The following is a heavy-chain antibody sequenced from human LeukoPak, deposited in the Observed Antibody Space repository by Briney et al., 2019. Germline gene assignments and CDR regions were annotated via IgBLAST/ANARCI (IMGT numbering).Heavy chain of an antibody. CDR2: IIPILGIA. V-gene: IGHV1-69*04. D-gene: IGHD2-15*01. CDR1: GGTFSSYT. CDR3: ARESDYCSGGSCYLGAFDI. J-gene: IGHJ3*02. Sequence: ASVKVSCKASGGTFSSYTISWVRQAPGQGREWMGRIIPILGIANYAQKFQGRVTITADKYTSTAYMELSSLRSEDTAVYYCARESDYCSGGSCYLGAFDIWGQGTMVTVSS.